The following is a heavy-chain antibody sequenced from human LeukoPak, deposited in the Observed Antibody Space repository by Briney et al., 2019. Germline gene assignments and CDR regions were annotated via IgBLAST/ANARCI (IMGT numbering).Heavy chain of an antibody. CDR2: IYYSGST. Sequence: SETLSLTCTVSGGSISSYYWSWIRQPPGKGLEWIGYIYYSGSTNYNPSLKSRVTISVDTSKNQFSLKLSSVTAADTAVYYCARRAVDGDCEAPVFDYWGQGTLVTVSS. V-gene: IGHV4-59*01. J-gene: IGHJ4*02. D-gene: IGHD2-21*02. CDR1: GGSISSYY. CDR3: ARRAVDGDCEAPVFDY.